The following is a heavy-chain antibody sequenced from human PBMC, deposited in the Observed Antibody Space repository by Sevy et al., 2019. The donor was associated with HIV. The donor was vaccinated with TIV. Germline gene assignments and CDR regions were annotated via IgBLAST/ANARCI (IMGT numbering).Heavy chain of an antibody. J-gene: IGHJ3*02. CDR1: GFTFSSYG. Sequence: GGYLRLSCAASGFTFSSYGMHWVRQAPGKGLEWVAVISYDGSNKYYPDSVKGRFTISRDNSKNTLYLQMNSLRAEDTAVYYCAQDLPLAFDIWGQGTMVTVSS. CDR2: ISYDGSNK. CDR3: AQDLPLAFDI. V-gene: IGHV3-30*18.